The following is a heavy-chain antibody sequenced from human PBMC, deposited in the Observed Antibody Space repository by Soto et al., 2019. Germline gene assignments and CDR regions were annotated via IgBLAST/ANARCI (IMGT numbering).Heavy chain of an antibody. J-gene: IGHJ6*02. CDR3: AEDRYGGNLDD. CDR2: ISGTGGST. CDR1: GFTFNNYA. V-gene: IGHV3-23*01. Sequence: PGGSLRLSCAASGFTFNNYAMNWVRQAPGKGLEWVATISGTGGSTYYADSVKGRFTISRDNSKNTLHLQMNSLRVEDTAVYYCAEDRYGGNLDDWGQGTTVTVSS. D-gene: IGHD3-9*01.